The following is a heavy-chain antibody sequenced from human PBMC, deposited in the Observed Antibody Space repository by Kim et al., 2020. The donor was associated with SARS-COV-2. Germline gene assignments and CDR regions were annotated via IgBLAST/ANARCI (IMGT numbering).Heavy chain of an antibody. CDR2: ISYDGRNK. J-gene: IGHJ6*01. CDR3: ARGNDYESVRLADYYNG. Sequence: GGSLRLSCAASGLSFDDSAMNWVRQPPGKGLEWVAVISYDGRNKDYADSVKGRFTISRDNSKRTLYLQMNSLRVEDTAVYYCARGNDYESVRLADYYNG. D-gene: IGHD3-10*01. V-gene: IGHV3-30-3*01. CDR1: GLSFDDSA.